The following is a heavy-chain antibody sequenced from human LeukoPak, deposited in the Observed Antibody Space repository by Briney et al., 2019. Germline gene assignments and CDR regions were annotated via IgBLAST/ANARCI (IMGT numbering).Heavy chain of an antibody. J-gene: IGHJ5*02. CDR3: VEINTP. Sequence: PGGSLRLSCAASGFTFSNYAMSWVRQAPGKGLEWVANIKQDGSEKYYEDSVKGRFTISRDNAKNSLYLQMSSLRAEDTAVYYCVEINTPWGQGTLVTVSS. CDR1: GFTFSNYA. CDR2: IKQDGSEK. D-gene: IGHD1-1*01. V-gene: IGHV3-7*01.